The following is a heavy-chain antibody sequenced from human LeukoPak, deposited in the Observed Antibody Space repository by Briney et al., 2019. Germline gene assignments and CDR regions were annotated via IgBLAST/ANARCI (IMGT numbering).Heavy chain of an antibody. V-gene: IGHV3-33*01. CDR3: ARSQSSSLIDY. Sequence: PGRSLTLSCAASGFSLSAYGVHWVRQAPGEGLEWVAVIWYDGTSKDCADSVKGRFTFSRDNSKNTLYLQMNSLTVEDTAVYYCARSQSSSLIDYWGQGTLVTVSS. D-gene: IGHD6-13*01. CDR2: IWYDGTSK. CDR1: GFSLSAYG. J-gene: IGHJ4*02.